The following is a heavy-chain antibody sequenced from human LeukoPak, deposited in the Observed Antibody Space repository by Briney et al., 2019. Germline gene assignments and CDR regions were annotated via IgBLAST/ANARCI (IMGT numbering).Heavy chain of an antibody. CDR2: IYHSGST. D-gene: IGHD3-10*01. Sequence: SETLSLTCAVSGGSISSSNWWSWVRQPPGKGLEWIEEIYHSGSTNYNPSLKSRVTISVDKSKNQFSLKLSSVTAADTAVYYCASVKYGSGNYFDYWGQGTPVTVSS. V-gene: IGHV4-4*02. J-gene: IGHJ4*02. CDR3: ASVKYGSGNYFDY. CDR1: GGSISSSNW.